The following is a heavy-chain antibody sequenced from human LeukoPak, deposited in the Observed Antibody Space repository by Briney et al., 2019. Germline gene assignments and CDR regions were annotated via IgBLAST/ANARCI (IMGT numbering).Heavy chain of an antibody. CDR2: ISSRSDYI. J-gene: IGHJ6*03. V-gene: IGHV3-21*01. D-gene: IGHD1-26*01. CDR1: GFTFNTYA. Sequence: PGGSLRLSCAASGFTFNTYAMNWVRQAPGKGLERVSSISSRSDYIFYADSMKGRFTISRDNAKNSLYLQMNGLRVEDTAVYYCARDPYSGGYGAYYYYYMDLWGKGTTVTISS. CDR3: ARDPYSGGYGAYYYYYMDL.